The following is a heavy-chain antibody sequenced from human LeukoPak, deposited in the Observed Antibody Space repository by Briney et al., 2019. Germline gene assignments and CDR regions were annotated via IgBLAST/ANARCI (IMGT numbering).Heavy chain of an antibody. CDR1: GYTFTAYN. V-gene: IGHV1-2*06. Sequence: ASVKVSCKASGYTFTAYNMHWVRQAPGQGLEWMGRIIGYNSATDYVQKFQDIATFTMDTSITTAYMEMHNLLTDDTAYYYLERGHDYGFEYWGQGALVTVPS. CDR3: ERGHDYGFEY. CDR2: IIGYNSAT. J-gene: IGHJ4*02. D-gene: IGHD4/OR15-4a*01.